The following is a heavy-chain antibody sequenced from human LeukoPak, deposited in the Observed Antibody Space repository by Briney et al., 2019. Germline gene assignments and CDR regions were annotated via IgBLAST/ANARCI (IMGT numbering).Heavy chain of an antibody. CDR3: ARDLCNSASCPNNWIDP. Sequence: PSETLSLTCTVSGDSISTYYWSWIRQPPGKGLEWIGYIHYSGSTNYNSSLRSRVTISVDTSKNQFSLQLNFVTPEDTAVYYCARDLCNSASCPNNWIDPWGQGTLVTVSS. V-gene: IGHV4-59*12. CDR1: GDSISTYY. D-gene: IGHD2-2*01. J-gene: IGHJ5*02. CDR2: IHYSGST.